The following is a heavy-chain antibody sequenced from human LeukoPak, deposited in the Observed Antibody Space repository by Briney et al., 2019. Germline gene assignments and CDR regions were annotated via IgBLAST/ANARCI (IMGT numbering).Heavy chain of an antibody. J-gene: IGHJ4*02. D-gene: IGHD6-13*01. CDR2: ISYDGSNK. Sequence: GRSLRHSCAASGFTFSSYGMHWVRQAPGKGLEWVAVISYDGSNKYYADSVKGRFTISRDNSKNTLYLQMNSLRAEDTAVYYCAKIAAAGPLGYWGQGTLVTVSS. CDR1: GFTFSSYG. CDR3: AKIAAAGPLGY. V-gene: IGHV3-30*18.